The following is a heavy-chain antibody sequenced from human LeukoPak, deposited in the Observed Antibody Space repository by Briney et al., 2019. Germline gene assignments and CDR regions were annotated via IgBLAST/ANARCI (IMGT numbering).Heavy chain of an antibody. CDR2: MNPNSGNT. Sequence: ASVKVSCKASGYTFTSYDINWVRQATGQGLEWMGWMNPNSGNTGYAQKFQGRVTMTRNTSISTAYMELSSLRSEDTAVYYCARGPRGNSSGYYYNYYGMDVWGQGTTVTVSS. D-gene: IGHD3-22*01. J-gene: IGHJ6*02. CDR1: GYTFTSYD. CDR3: ARGPRGNSSGYYYNYYGMDV. V-gene: IGHV1-8*01.